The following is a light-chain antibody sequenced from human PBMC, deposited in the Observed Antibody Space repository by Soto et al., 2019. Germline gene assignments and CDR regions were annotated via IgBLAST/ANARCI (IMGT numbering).Light chain of an antibody. CDR3: NSYTCSSTLV. CDR2: EVT. J-gene: IGLJ3*02. V-gene: IGLV2-14*01. Sequence: QSALTQPASVSGSPGQSITISCTGTSSDIGGYNYVSWYQQHPGKAPKLIIYEVTNRPSGVSNRFSGSKSGNTASLTISGLQAEDEADYYCNSYTCSSTLVFGGGTKVTVL. CDR1: SSDIGGYNY.